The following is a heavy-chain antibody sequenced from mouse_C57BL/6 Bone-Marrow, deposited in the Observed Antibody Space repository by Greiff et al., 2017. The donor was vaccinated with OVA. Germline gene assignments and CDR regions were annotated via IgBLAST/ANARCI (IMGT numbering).Heavy chain of an antibody. Sequence: QVQLQQPGAELVKPGASVKLSCKASGYTFTSYWMQWVKQRPGQGLEWIGEIDPSDIYTNYNQKFKGKATLTVDTSSSTAYMQLSSLTSEDSAVYYCAKIYYGNYWFAYWGQGTLVTVSA. V-gene: IGHV1-50*01. CDR2: IDPSDIYT. CDR3: AKIYYGNYWFAY. CDR1: GYTFTSYW. D-gene: IGHD2-1*01. J-gene: IGHJ3*01.